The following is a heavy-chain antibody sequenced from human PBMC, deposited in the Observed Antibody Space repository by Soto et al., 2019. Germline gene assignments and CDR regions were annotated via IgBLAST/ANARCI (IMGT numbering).Heavy chain of an antibody. J-gene: IGHJ4*02. CDR2: INVYNGNT. V-gene: IGHV1-18*01. CDR3: ARDNQLVPPDY. Sequence: QVQLVQSGAEVKKPGASVKVSCKASGYTFTSYGISWVRQVPGQGLEWMGWINVYNGNTNYAQKLQGRVTMTTDTPKSTAHMEVRSLRSDDTAVFYCARDNQLVPPDYWGQGTLVTVSS. CDR1: GYTFTSYG.